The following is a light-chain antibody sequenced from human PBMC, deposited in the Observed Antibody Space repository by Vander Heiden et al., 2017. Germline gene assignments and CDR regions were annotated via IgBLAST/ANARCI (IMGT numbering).Light chain of an antibody. V-gene: IGLV4-69*01. CDR2: HNSDDSH. J-gene: IGLJ2*01. Sequence: QLLLTQSPSASPSLGASVKLTCTLSSGHSTYAIAWHQQQPEKGPRNLMIHNSDDSHTKGNGIPDRFSGASSGAEPCLAISGLQADDESYHYCQTRGTGMLFGGGTKLTVL. CDR3: QTRGTGML. CDR1: SGHSTYA.